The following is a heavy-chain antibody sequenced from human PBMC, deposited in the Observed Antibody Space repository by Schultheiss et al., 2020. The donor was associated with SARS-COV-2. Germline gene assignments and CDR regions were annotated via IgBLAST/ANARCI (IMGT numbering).Heavy chain of an antibody. CDR3: ARSSQG. V-gene: IGHV4-61*01. CDR1: GGSVSSGSYY. Sequence: SETLSLTCTVSGGSVSSGSYYWSWIRQPPGKGLEWIGYIYYSGSTYYNPSLKSRVTISVDTSKNQFSLRMRFVTAADTAVYYCARSSQGWGQGTLVTVSS. CDR2: IYYSGST. D-gene: IGHD2-2*01. J-gene: IGHJ4*02.